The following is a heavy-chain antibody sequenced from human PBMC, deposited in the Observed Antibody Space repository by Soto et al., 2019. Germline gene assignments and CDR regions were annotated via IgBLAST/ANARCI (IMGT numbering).Heavy chain of an antibody. V-gene: IGHV4-30-4*01. D-gene: IGHD3-3*01. Sequence: SETLSLTCTVSGGSISSGDYYWSWIRQPPGKGLEWIGYIYYSGSTYYNPSLKSRVTISVDTSKNQFSLKLSSVTAADTAVYYCARDPPTLRFLDYYFDYWGQGTLVTVSS. CDR3: ARDPPTLRFLDYYFDY. J-gene: IGHJ4*02. CDR2: IYYSGST. CDR1: GGSISSGDYY.